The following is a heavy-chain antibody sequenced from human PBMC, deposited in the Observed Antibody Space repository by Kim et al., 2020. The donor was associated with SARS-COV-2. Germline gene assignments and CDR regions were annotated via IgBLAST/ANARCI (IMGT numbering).Heavy chain of an antibody. CDR2: ISGSGDTT. J-gene: IGHJ4*02. D-gene: IGHD3-22*01. CDR1: GFIFSNYA. CDR3: AKDVYDSSGSRYAY. V-gene: IGHV3-23*01. Sequence: GGSLRLSCAASGFIFSNYAMSWVRQATGKGLEWFSAISGSGDTTWYADSVRGRFTISRDKSENRLYLQMNRLRAEDTALYYCAKDVYDSSGSRYAYWGQG.